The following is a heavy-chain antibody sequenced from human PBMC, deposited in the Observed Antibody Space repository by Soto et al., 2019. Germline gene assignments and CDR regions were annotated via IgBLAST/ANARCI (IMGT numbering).Heavy chain of an antibody. CDR1: GGSISSSSYY. Sequence: SETLSLTCTVSGGSISSSSYYWGWIRQPPGKGLEWIGSIYYSGSTYYNPSLKSRVTISVDTSKSQFSLKLSSVTAADTAVYYCARSGYCSGGTCYGDLDYWGQGTLVTVSS. CDR2: IYYSGST. CDR3: ARSGYCSGGTCYGDLDY. D-gene: IGHD2-15*01. J-gene: IGHJ4*02. V-gene: IGHV4-39*01.